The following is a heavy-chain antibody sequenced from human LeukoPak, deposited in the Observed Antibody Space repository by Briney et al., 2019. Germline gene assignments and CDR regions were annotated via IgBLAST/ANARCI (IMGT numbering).Heavy chain of an antibody. J-gene: IGHJ4*02. D-gene: IGHD3-10*01. CDR3: ARDAGPYGSGSYSRY. CDR2: IKQDGSEK. V-gene: IGHV3-7*01. CDR1: GFTFSSYC. Sequence: GGSLRLSCAASGFTFSSYCMSWVRQAPGKGLEWVANIKQDGSEKYYVDSVKGRFTISRDNAKNSLYLQMNSLRAEDTAVYYCARDAGPYGSGSYSRYWGQGTLVTVSS.